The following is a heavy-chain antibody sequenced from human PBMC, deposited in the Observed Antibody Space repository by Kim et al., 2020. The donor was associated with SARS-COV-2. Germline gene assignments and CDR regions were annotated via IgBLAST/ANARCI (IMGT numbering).Heavy chain of an antibody. V-gene: IGHV4-39*01. CDR1: GGSISSSSYY. CDR3: ARLQLARDYYYYGMDV. Sequence: SETLSLTCTVSGGSISSSSYYWGWIRQPPGKGLEWIGSIFYSGSTYYNPSHKSRVTISVDTSKNQFSLKLSSVTAADTAVYYCARLQLARDYYYYGMDVWGQGTTVTVSS. D-gene: IGHD5-18*01. CDR2: IFYSGST. J-gene: IGHJ6*02.